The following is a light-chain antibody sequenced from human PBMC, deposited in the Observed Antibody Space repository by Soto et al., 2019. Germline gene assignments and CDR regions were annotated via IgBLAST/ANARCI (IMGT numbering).Light chain of an antibody. CDR2: GAS. CDR3: QQYGTSPPFT. Sequence: EIVLTQSPGTLSLSPGDRATLSCRASQSVSDNYLAWYKQGPGQAPRLLIYGASIRATGVADRFSGSGSGTDFTLTISRLEPEDFAVYYCQQYGTSPPFTFGPGTRVDIK. J-gene: IGKJ3*01. CDR1: QSVSDNY. V-gene: IGKV3-20*01.